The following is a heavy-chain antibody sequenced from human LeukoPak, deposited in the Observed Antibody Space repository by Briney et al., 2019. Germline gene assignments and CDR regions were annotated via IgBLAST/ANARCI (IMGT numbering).Heavy chain of an antibody. D-gene: IGHD2-15*01. CDR3: ARGGRGDCSGGSCYLAYYYYYGMDV. V-gene: IGHV1-69*13. CDR2: IIPIFGTA. J-gene: IGHJ6*04. CDR1: GGTFSSYA. Sequence: ASVKVSCKASGGTFSSYAISWVRQAPGQGLEWMGGIIPIFGTANYAQKFQGRVTITVDESTSTAYMELSSLRSEDTAVYYCARGGRGDCSGGSCYLAYYYYYGMDVWGKGTTVTVSS.